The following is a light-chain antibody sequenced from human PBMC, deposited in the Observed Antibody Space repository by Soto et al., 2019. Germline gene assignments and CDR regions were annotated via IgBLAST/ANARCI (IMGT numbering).Light chain of an antibody. J-gene: IGLJ1*01. V-gene: IGLV2-14*01. Sequence: QSVLTQPASVSGSPGQSITISCTGTSNDVGFYNYVSWYQQYPGKAPKLMIFEVSNRPSGVSNRFSGSKSGNTASLTISGLQADDEADYYCSSYTSSSTRVFGTGTKLTVL. CDR1: SNDVGFYNY. CDR2: EVS. CDR3: SSYTSSSTRV.